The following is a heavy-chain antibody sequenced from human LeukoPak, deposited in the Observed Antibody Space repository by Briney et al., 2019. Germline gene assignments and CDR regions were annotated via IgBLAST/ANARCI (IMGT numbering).Heavy chain of an antibody. V-gene: IGHV4-39*07. Sequence: PSETMSFTCTVSGGSISGSSYYWGWIRQPPGKGLEWIGSIYYSGSAYYNPSLKSRVTISVDTSKNQFSLKLSSVTAADTAVYYCAKAVAEQLVAGSFDYWGQGTLVTVSS. CDR3: AKAVAEQLVAGSFDY. D-gene: IGHD6-6*01. CDR1: GGSISGSSYY. CDR2: IYYSGSA. J-gene: IGHJ4*02.